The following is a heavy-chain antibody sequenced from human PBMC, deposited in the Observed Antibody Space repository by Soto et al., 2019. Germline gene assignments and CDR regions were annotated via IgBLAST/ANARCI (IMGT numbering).Heavy chain of an antibody. CDR3: AHRVIWSPFDWSLGWFDP. CDR2: IYYSGNT. V-gene: IGHV4-31*03. D-gene: IGHD3-9*01. Sequence: SETLCLTCTVSGGSIISCGYYWSWIRQHPGKGLEWIGYIYYSGNTYYNPSLESRVTISVDTSKNQFSLELSSVTAADTAVYYCAHRVIWSPFDWSLGWFDPWGQGTQVT. CDR1: GGSIISCGYY. J-gene: IGHJ5*02.